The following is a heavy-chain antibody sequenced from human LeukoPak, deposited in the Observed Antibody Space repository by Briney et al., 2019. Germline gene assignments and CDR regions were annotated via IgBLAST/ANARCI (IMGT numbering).Heavy chain of an antibody. CDR2: IYHSGST. V-gene: IGHV4-4*02. Sequence: PSETLSLTCAVSGGSISSSNWWSWVRQPPGKGLEWIGEIYHSGSTNYNPSLKSRVTISVDKSKNQFSLKLSSVTAAATAVYYCARQVDSSGYTYYSGYWGQGTLVTVSS. J-gene: IGHJ4*02. CDR1: GGSISSSNW. D-gene: IGHD3-22*01. CDR3: ARQVDSSGYTYYSGY.